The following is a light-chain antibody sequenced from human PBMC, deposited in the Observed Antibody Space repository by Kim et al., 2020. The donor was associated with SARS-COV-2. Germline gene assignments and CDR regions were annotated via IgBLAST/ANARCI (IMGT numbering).Light chain of an antibody. Sequence: QSALTQPASVSGSPGQSITISCTGTSSDVGSYNLVSWYQQHPGKAPKLMIYEVSKRPSGVSNRFSGSMSGNTASLTISGLQAEDEADYYCCSYAGSSTSLYVFGTGTKVTVL. CDR3: CSYAGSSTSLYV. CDR1: SSDVGSYNL. V-gene: IGLV2-23*02. CDR2: EVS. J-gene: IGLJ1*01.